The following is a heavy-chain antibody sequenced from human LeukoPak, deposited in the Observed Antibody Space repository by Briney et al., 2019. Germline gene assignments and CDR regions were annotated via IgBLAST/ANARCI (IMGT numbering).Heavy chain of an antibody. D-gene: IGHD3-3*01. CDR2: ISAYNGNT. J-gene: IGHJ6*03. V-gene: IGHV1-18*01. Sequence: GASVKVSCKASGYTFTSYGISWVRQAPGQGLEWMGWISAYNGNTNYAQKLQGRVTMTTDTSTSTAYMELRSLRSDDTAVYYCARDGLRYFWSGYYKDYMDVWGKGTTVTVSS. CDR3: ARDGLRYFWSGYYKDYMDV. CDR1: GYTFTSYG.